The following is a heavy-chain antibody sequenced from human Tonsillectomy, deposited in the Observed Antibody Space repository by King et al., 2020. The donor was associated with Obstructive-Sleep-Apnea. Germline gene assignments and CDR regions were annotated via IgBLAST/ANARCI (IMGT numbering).Heavy chain of an antibody. J-gene: IGHJ6*02. CDR1: GFTFSSYS. CDR3: VRDTGIAAAYYYGMDV. Sequence: EVQLVESGGGLVQPGGSLRLSCAASGFTFSSYSMNWVRQAPGTGLEWVSYISSSRSTIYYADSVKGRLTIFRDNAKNSLYLQMNSLRAEDTAVYYCVRDTGIAAAYYYGMDVWGQGTTVTVSS. V-gene: IGHV3-48*04. CDR2: ISSSRSTI. D-gene: IGHD6-13*01.